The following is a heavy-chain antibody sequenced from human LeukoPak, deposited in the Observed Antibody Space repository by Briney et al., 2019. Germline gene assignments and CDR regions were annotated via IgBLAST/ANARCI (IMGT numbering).Heavy chain of an antibody. CDR1: GYSFSRYS. Sequence: ASVKVSCKASGYSFSRYSISWVRQAPGQGLEWMGWISTYTGNTNYTREFQGRVTITTDTSTSTAYMELRSLRSDDTAVYYCARDCSSTSCYYGMDVWGQGTTVTVSS. V-gene: IGHV1-18*01. D-gene: IGHD2-2*01. J-gene: IGHJ6*02. CDR2: ISTYTGNT. CDR3: ARDCSSTSCYYGMDV.